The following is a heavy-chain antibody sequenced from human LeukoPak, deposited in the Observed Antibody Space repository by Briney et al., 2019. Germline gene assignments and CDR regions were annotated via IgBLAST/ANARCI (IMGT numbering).Heavy chain of an antibody. CDR3: ARGLSVLRFLEWFLGFDP. CDR1: GGSFSGYY. CDR2: INHSGST. Sequence: SETLSLTCAVYGGSFSGYYWSWIRQPPGKGLEWIGEINHSGSTNYNPSLKSRVTISVDTSKNQFSLKLSSVTAAVTAVYYCARGLSVLRFLEWFLGFDPWGQGTLVTVSS. J-gene: IGHJ5*02. V-gene: IGHV4-34*01. D-gene: IGHD3-3*01.